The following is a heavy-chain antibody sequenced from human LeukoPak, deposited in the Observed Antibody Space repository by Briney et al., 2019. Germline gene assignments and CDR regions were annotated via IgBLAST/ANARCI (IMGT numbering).Heavy chain of an antibody. V-gene: IGHV3-23*01. D-gene: IGHD5-12*01. Sequence: GGSLRFSCAASGFTFSSYAMSWVRQAPGKGLEWVSAISGSGGSTYYADSVKGRFTISRDNSKNTLYLQMNSLRAEDTAVYYCAKDDVGYSGYDLETWGQGTLVTVSS. CDR1: GFTFSSYA. J-gene: IGHJ5*02. CDR2: ISGSGGST. CDR3: AKDDVGYSGYDLET.